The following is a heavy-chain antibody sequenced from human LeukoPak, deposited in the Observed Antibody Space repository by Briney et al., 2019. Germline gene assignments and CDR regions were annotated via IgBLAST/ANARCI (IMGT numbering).Heavy chain of an antibody. CDR3: ARDLPAAGIDY. CDR1: GYSIGSGHY. CDR2: MYQTGSS. V-gene: IGHV4-38-2*02. Sequence: PSETLSLTCSVSGYSIGSGHYWGWIRQPPGKGLEWIGSMYQTGSSYYSPSLKSRVTISLDTSKNQIFLKLTFVTAADTAVYYCARDLPAAGIDYWGQGTLVTVSS. D-gene: IGHD6-13*01. J-gene: IGHJ4*02.